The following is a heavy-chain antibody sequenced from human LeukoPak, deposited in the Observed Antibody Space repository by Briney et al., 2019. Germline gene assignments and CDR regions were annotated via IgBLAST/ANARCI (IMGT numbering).Heavy chain of an antibody. V-gene: IGHV1-18*01. Sequence: GASVKVSCKASGYTFTSYGISWVRQAPGQGLEWMGWISVYNGNTNYAQKLQGRVTMTTDTSTSTAYMELRSLRSDDTAVYYCARDARIAVAGFYDYWGQGTLVTVSS. CDR3: ARDARIAVAGFYDY. D-gene: IGHD6-19*01. CDR1: GYTFTSYG. J-gene: IGHJ4*02. CDR2: ISVYNGNT.